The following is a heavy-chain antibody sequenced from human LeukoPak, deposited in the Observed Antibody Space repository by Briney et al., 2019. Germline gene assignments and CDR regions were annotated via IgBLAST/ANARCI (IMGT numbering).Heavy chain of an antibody. Sequence: AAVKVSCKASGYTFTSYGISWVRQAPGQGLEWMGWISAYNGNTNYAQKLQGRVTMTTDTSTSTAYMELRSLRSDDTAVYYCARDSSPEGFGELLYHFDYWGQGTLVTVSS. CDR1: GYTFTSYG. D-gene: IGHD3-10*01. J-gene: IGHJ4*02. V-gene: IGHV1-18*01. CDR2: ISAYNGNT. CDR3: ARDSSPEGFGELLYHFDY.